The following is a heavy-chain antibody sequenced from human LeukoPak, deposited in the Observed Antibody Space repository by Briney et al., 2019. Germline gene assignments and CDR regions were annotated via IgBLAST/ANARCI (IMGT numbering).Heavy chain of an antibody. CDR3: ARAPPYYYDSSGYYGLDAFDI. CDR1: GYSFTSYW. D-gene: IGHD3-22*01. CDR2: IYPGDSDT. J-gene: IGHJ3*02. V-gene: IGHV5-51*01. Sequence: PGASLQISCKGSGYSFTSYWIGWGRQMPGKGLEWMGIIYPGDSDTRYSPSFQGQVTISADKSISTAYLQWSSLKASDTAMYYCARAPPYYYDSSGYYGLDAFDIWGQGTMVTVSS.